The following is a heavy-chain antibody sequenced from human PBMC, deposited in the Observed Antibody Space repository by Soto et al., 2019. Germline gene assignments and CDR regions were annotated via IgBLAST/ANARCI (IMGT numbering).Heavy chain of an antibody. Sequence: SETLSLTCTVSGGSINNYYWSWIRQPPGKGLEWIGYIHYSGSTNYHPSLKSRVTISEDTSKNQFSLKLSSVTAADTAVYYCARHNYDILTGYSTPFDYWGQGTMVTVSS. V-gene: IGHV4-59*08. CDR1: GGSINNYY. CDR3: ARHNYDILTGYSTPFDY. D-gene: IGHD3-9*01. CDR2: IHYSGST. J-gene: IGHJ4*02.